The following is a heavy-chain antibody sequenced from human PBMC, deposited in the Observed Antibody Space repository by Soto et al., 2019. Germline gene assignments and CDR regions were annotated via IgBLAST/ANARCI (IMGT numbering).Heavy chain of an antibody. J-gene: IGHJ4*02. CDR2: ISAGSEGA. Sequence: EVQLLESGGGLVQPGGAVRLSCAASGFTFSSHAMSWVRQAPGKGLEWISSISAGSEGAYYADSVKGRFTISRDNSNNTLYLQMNSLGAEDTAGYYCARDLWGYLHWGQGPLVTVSS. CDR3: ARDLWGYLH. V-gene: IGHV3-23*01. CDR1: GFTFSSHA. D-gene: IGHD2-21*01.